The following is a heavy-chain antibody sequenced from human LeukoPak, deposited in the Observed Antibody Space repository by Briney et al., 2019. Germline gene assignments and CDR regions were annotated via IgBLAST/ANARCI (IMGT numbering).Heavy chain of an antibody. J-gene: IGHJ3*02. D-gene: IGHD3-22*01. CDR2: ISGSGGST. V-gene: IGHV3-23*01. CDR1: GFTFSSYA. CDR3: AKDAREPRVVVITTSHAFDI. Sequence: PGGSLRLSCAASGFTFSSYAMSWVRQAPGKGLEWVSAISGSGGSTYYADSVKGRFTISRDNSKNTLYLQMNSLRAEDTAVYYCAKDAREPRVVVITTSHAFDIWGQGTMVTVSS.